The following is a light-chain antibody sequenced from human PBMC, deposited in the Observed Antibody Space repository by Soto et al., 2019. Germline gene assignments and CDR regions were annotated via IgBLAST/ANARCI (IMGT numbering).Light chain of an antibody. V-gene: IGKV1-39*01. CDR3: QQSSSTPLT. Sequence: DIQMTQSPSYLSASVGGTVTITCRASQNIDNYLNWYQHEPGKAPKLLIYGASTLQSGVPSRFSGSGSGTDLTLTIASLQPEDYATYYCQQSSSTPLTFGPGTTVDVE. J-gene: IGKJ3*01. CDR1: QNIDNY. CDR2: GAS.